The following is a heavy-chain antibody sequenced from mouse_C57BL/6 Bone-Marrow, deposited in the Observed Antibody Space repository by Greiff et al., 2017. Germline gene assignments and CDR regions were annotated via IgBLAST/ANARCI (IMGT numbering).Heavy chain of an antibody. CDR2: ISDGGSYT. CDR1: GFTFSSYA. Sequence: DVKLVESGGGLVKPGGSLKLSCAASGFTFSSYAMSWVRQTPEKRLEWVATISDGGSYTYYPDNVKGRSTISRDNAKNNLYLQMSHLKSEDTAMYYCAREEAVVGRFAYWGQGTLVTVSA. V-gene: IGHV5-4*01. CDR3: AREEAVVGRFAY. D-gene: IGHD1-1*01. J-gene: IGHJ3*01.